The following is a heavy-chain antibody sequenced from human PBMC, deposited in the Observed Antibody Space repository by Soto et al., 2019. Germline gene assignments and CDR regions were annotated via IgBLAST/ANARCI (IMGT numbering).Heavy chain of an antibody. D-gene: IGHD6-19*01. CDR1: GFIFSSYG. CDR2: IWYDGSNK. CDR3: AQSIAVAHGWLDP. Sequence: GGSLRPSCAASGFIFSSYGMHWVRQAPGKGLKRVAGIWYDGSNKFYSDAVKGRFSISRDNSKNTVDLQMNSLRAEDTAVYYCAQSIAVAHGWLDPWGQGIQVTVYS. J-gene: IGHJ5*02. V-gene: IGHV3-33*06.